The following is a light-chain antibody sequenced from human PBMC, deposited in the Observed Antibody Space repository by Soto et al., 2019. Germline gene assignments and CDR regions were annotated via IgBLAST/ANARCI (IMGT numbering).Light chain of an antibody. CDR2: GAS. CDR1: QSVSSSY. V-gene: IGKV3-20*01. CDR3: QQYGSSPQSWT. Sequence: EIVLTQSPGTLSLSPGERATLSCWASQSVSSSYLAWYQQKPGQAPRLLIYGASSRATGIPDRFSGSGSGTDFTLTISRLEPEDFAVYYCQQYGSSPQSWTFDQGTKVEIK. J-gene: IGKJ1*01.